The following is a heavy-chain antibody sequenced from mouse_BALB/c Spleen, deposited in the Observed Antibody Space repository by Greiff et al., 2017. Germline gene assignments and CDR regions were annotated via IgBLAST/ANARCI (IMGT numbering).Heavy chain of an antibody. CDR2: ISSGSSTI. CDR3: AREGRMTSMDY. V-gene: IGHV5-17*02. Sequence: EVKLVESGGGLVKPGGSLKLSCAASGFTFSSYAMSWVRQAPEKGLEWVAYISSGSSTIYYADTVKGRFTISRDNPKNTLFLQMTSLRSEDTAMYYCAREGRMTSMDYWGQGTSVTVSS. CDR1: GFTFSSYA. J-gene: IGHJ4*01.